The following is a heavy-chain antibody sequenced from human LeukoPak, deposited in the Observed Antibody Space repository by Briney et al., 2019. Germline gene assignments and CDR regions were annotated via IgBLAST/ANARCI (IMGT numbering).Heavy chain of an antibody. CDR3: ARAATYNWNDVNY. CDR1: GFTFSSYG. Sequence: GGSLRLSCAASGFTFSSYGMSWVRQAPGKGLEWVSYISSSGSTIYYADSVKGRFTISRDNAKNSLYLQMNSLRAEDTAVYYCARAATYNWNDVNYWGQGTLVTVSS. CDR2: ISSSGSTI. V-gene: IGHV3-48*04. J-gene: IGHJ4*02. D-gene: IGHD1-20*01.